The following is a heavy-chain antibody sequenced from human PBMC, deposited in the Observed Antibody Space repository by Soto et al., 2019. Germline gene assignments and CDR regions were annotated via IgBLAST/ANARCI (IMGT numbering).Heavy chain of an antibody. CDR1: GFTFSNHG. J-gene: IGHJ4*02. V-gene: IGHV3-33*01. Sequence: QGQLVQSGGGVVQPGRSLTLSCEASGFTFSNHGAHWVRQAPGKGLEWVAVIWYDGSEKYYADSVKGRFNISRDNCKNPLSLRMNKLRAEDTAVYYCARDGGHCTRPTCYSGFESWGQGGLVTVSS. CDR3: ARDGGHCTRPTCYSGFES. CDR2: IWYDGSEK. D-gene: IGHD2-8*01.